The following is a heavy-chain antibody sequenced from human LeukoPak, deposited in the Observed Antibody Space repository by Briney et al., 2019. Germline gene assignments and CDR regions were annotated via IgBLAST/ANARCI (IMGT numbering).Heavy chain of an antibody. V-gene: IGHV3-74*01. CDR2: INSDGSST. Sequence: PGGSLRLSCAASGFTFSSYAMSWVRQAPGKGLVWVSRINSDGSSTTYADSVKGRFTISRDNAKNTVYVQMNSLRAEDTAVYYCARGLPGHTSALGYWGQGTLVTVSS. J-gene: IGHJ4*02. CDR1: GFTFSSYA. CDR3: ARGLPGHTSALGY. D-gene: IGHD6-25*01.